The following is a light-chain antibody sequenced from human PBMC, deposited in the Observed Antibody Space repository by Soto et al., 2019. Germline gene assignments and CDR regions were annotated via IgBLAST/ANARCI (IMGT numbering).Light chain of an antibody. J-gene: IGKJ5*01. CDR3: QNYDLLPT. Sequence: IVLTQSPGTLSLSPGERATLSCRASESVTSGHLAWYQQKPGQAPRLLMYGVSARATGTPDRFSGSGSGTDFTLTISRLEAEDFSVYSCQNYDLLPTFGPGTRLEIK. V-gene: IGKV3-20*01. CDR1: ESVTSGH. CDR2: GVS.